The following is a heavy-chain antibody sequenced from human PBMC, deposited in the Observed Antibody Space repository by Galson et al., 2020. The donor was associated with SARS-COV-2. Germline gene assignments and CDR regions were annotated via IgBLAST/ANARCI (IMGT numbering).Heavy chain of an antibody. Sequence: NSGGSLRLSCAASGFTFSSFNLNWVRQAPGKVLEWVSSVSSSGSYIYYADSVKGRFTISRDNARNSVFLQMNSLRGDDTAVYYCASGGNTWTWDYWGQGTLVTVSP. V-gene: IGHV3-21*01. J-gene: IGHJ4*02. CDR2: VSSSGSYI. CDR3: ASGGNTWTWDY. CDR1: GFTFSSFN. D-gene: IGHD1-1*01.